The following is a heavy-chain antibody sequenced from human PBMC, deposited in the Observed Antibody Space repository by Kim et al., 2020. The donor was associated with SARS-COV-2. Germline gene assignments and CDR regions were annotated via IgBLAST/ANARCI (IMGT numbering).Heavy chain of an antibody. J-gene: IGHJ3*02. CDR3: ARHMRRAFDI. Sequence: SETLSLTCAVSGGPFSGYYWTWIRQPQGAGLEWIGEAFDSGITKNNPSLNSRLTISVDTSKNVFSLKLSYVTAADTATYHCARHMRRAFDIWGQWTIVTVSS. V-gene: IGHV4-34*12. D-gene: IGHD2-2*01. CDR1: GGPFSGYY. CDR2: AFDSGIT.